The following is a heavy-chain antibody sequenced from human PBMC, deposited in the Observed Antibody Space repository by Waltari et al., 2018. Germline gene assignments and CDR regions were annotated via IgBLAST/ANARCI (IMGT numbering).Heavy chain of an antibody. CDR1: GFTVSSNY. CDR2: IYSGGST. J-gene: IGHJ6*02. CDR3: ARDRPYDFWSGYYTDPYYYYGMDV. D-gene: IGHD3-3*01. V-gene: IGHV3-53*01. Sequence: EVQLVESGGGLIQPGGSLRLSCAASGFTVSSNYMSWVRQAPGKGLEWVSVIYSGGSTYSADSVKGRFTISRDNSKNTRYLQMNSLRAEDTAVYYCARDRPYDFWSGYYTDPYYYYGMDVWGQGTTVTVSS.